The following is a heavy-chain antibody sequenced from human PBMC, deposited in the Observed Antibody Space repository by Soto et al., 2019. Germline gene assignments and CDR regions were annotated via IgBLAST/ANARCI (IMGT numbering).Heavy chain of an antibody. D-gene: IGHD1-26*01. CDR2: ITGSGIST. CDR1: GFTFSHYA. J-gene: IGHJ4*02. Sequence: PGGSLRLSCAASGFTFSHYALTWVRRAPGKGLEWVSSITGSGISTYYADSLKGRFTVSRDNPKNTLYLQMNSLRAEDTAIYYCAKGESFAGSSNFDYWGQGTRVTVSS. V-gene: IGHV3-23*01. CDR3: AKGESFAGSSNFDY.